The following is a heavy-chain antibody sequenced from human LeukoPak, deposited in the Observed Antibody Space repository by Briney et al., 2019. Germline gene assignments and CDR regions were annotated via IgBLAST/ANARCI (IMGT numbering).Heavy chain of an antibody. D-gene: IGHD3-10*01. J-gene: IGHJ4*02. CDR2: IDPNSGGT. CDR1: GYTFTDYY. V-gene: IGHV1-2*02. CDR3: ARRQTGSEYYRSLGY. Sequence: ASVKVSCKASGYTFTDYYIHWVRQAPGQGLEWMGWIDPNSGGTHYAQKFQGRVTMTRDTSITTAYMELSSLRSDDTATAVYYCARRQTGSEYYRSLGYWGQGTLVTVSS.